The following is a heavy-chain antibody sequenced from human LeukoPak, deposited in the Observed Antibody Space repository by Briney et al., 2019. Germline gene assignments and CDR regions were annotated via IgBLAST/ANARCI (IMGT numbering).Heavy chain of an antibody. D-gene: IGHD5-12*01. J-gene: IGHJ4*02. V-gene: IGHV4-34*01. CDR1: GGSFSGYY. Sequence: SETLSLTCAVYGGSFSGYYWSWIRQPPGKGLEWIGPINHSGSTNYNPSLKRRVTISVDTSKNQFSLKVSSVTAADTAVYYCARGGGYDSFDYWGQGTLVTVSS. CDR3: ARGGGYDSFDY. CDR2: INHSGST.